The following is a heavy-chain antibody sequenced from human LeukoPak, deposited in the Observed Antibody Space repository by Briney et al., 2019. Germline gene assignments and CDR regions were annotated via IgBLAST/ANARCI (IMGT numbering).Heavy chain of an antibody. Sequence: SETLSLTCAVSGYSISCGYYWGWIRQPPGKGLEWIGSIYHGRSTYYNPSLKSRVTISVDTSKNQFSLKLSSVTAADTAVYYCARATPWSVGATLDYWGQGTLVTV. CDR2: IYHGRST. D-gene: IGHD1-26*01. CDR3: ARATPWSVGATLDY. J-gene: IGHJ4*02. CDR1: GYSISCGYY. V-gene: IGHV4-38-2*01.